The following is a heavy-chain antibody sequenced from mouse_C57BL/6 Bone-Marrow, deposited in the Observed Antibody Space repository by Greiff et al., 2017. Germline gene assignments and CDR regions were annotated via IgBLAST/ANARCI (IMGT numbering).Heavy chain of an antibody. Sequence: QVQLQQPGAELVKPGASVKLSCKASGYTFTSYWMQWVKQRPGQGLEWIGEIDPSDSYTNYNQKFKGKATLTVDTSSSTAYMQLSSLTSEDSAVYYCARPYYDYGGFAYWGQGTLVTVSA. J-gene: IGHJ3*01. V-gene: IGHV1-50*01. CDR3: ARPYYDYGGFAY. D-gene: IGHD2-4*01. CDR2: IDPSDSYT. CDR1: GYTFTSYW.